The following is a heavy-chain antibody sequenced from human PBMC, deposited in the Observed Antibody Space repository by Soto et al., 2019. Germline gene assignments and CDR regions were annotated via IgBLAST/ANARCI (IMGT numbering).Heavy chain of an antibody. CDR2: IYYSGRT. V-gene: IGHV4-30-4*01. D-gene: IGHD3-22*01. CDR1: GGSISSGDYY. J-gene: IGHJ3*02. CDR3: ARGRRYDSSCYYSYAFDI. Sequence: QVQLQESGPGLVNPSQTLSLTCTVSGGSISSGDYYWSWIRQPPGNGLEWIGYIYYSGRTYYNPSLKSLVTISVETTKTKFSLKLSSVTAADTAVYYCARGRRYDSSCYYSYAFDIWGQGTMVTVSS.